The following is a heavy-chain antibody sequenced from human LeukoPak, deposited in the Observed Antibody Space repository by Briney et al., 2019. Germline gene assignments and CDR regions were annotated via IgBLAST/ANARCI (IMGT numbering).Heavy chain of an antibody. CDR2: TNHSGST. CDR3: ARGRRLPAAAGVKEFDY. Sequence: PSETLSLTCAVYGGSFSGYYWSWIRQPPGKGLEWIGETNHSGSTNYNPSLKSRVTISVDTSKNQFSLKLSSVTAADTAVYYCARGRRLPAAAGVKEFDYWGQGTLVTVSP. J-gene: IGHJ4*02. D-gene: IGHD6-13*01. CDR1: GGSFSGYY. V-gene: IGHV4-34*01.